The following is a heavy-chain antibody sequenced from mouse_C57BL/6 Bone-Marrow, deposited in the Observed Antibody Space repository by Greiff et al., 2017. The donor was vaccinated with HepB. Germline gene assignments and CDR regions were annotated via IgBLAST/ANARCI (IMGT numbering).Heavy chain of an antibody. V-gene: IGHV1-47*01. Sequence: VQLQQSGAELVKPGASVKMSCKASGYTFTTYPIEWMKQNHGKSLEWIGNFHPYNDDTKYNEKFKGKATLTVDKSSSTVYLELSRLTSDDSAVYYCARGGYYYGSSYGYFDVWGTGTTVTVSS. CDR2: FHPYNDDT. D-gene: IGHD1-1*01. CDR3: ARGGYYYGSSYGYFDV. J-gene: IGHJ1*03. CDR1: GYTFTTYP.